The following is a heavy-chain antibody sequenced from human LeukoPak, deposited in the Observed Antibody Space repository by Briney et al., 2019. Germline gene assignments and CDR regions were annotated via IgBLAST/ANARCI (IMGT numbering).Heavy chain of an antibody. CDR1: GFTFSSYW. CDR3: AATGATPHNWFDP. D-gene: IGHD1-26*01. CDR2: FSSDGSSI. V-gene: IGHV3-74*01. J-gene: IGHJ5*02. Sequence: GGSLRLSCAASGFTFSSYWMHWVRQAPGKGLVWVSRFSSDGSSISYADSVKGRFTISRDNAKNTLYLQMNSLRAEDTAVYYCAATGATPHNWFDPWGQGTLVTVSS.